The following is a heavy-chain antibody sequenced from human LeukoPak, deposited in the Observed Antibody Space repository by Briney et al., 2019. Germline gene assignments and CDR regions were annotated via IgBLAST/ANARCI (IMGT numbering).Heavy chain of an antibody. D-gene: IGHD4-23*01. J-gene: IGHJ4*02. CDR2: ISGSGATT. CDR3: ARDYGGSSPFDY. Sequence: PGGSLRLSCAASGFTFSSYAMSWVRQAPGEGLEWVSAISGSGATTYYADTVKGRFTISRDNAKNSLYLQMNSLRAEDTAVYYCARDYGGSSPFDYWGQGTLVTVSS. V-gene: IGHV3-23*01. CDR1: GFTFSSYA.